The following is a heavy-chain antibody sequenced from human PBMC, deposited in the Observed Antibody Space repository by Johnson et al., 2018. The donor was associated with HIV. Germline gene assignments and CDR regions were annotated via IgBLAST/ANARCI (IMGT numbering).Heavy chain of an antibody. CDR1: GFTFSTYA. V-gene: IGHV3-33*06. CDR3: AKAFSSSWSDAFDI. Sequence: MQLVESGGGVVQPGRSLRLSCEASGFTFSTYAMHWVRQAPGKGLEWVAVIWYDGSNKYYADSVKGRFTISRDNSKNTLYLQMNSLRAEDTAVYYCAKAFSSSWSDAFDIWGQGTMVTVSS. CDR2: IWYDGSNK. D-gene: IGHD6-13*01. J-gene: IGHJ3*02.